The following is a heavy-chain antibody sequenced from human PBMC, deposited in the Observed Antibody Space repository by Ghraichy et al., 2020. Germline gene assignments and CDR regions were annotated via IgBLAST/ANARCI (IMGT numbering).Heavy chain of an antibody. Sequence: SQTLSLTCSVTGGTIRSYFWTWVRQPPGKPLEWVGHISHTGATDYNPSLKTPVTISIDTSKMQFSLQLTSVTAADTAMYYCAATIGATPPRTWGPGILVTVS. CDR2: ISHTGAT. CDR1: GGTIRSYF. J-gene: IGHJ5*01. CDR3: AATIGATPPRT. V-gene: IGHV4-59*03. D-gene: IGHD1-26*01.